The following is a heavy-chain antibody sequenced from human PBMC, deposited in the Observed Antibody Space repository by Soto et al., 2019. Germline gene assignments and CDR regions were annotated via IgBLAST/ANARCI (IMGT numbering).Heavy chain of an antibody. Sequence: PSETLSLTCTVSGGSISSYYWSWIRQPPGKGLEWIGYIYYSGSTNYNPSLKSRVAIFVDTSKNQLSVNLTSMTAADTAIYYCVQTTGWPGFDFWGQGILVTVSS. D-gene: IGHD6-19*01. J-gene: IGHJ4*02. V-gene: IGHV4-59*01. CDR2: IYYSGST. CDR1: GGSISSYY. CDR3: VQTTGWPGFDF.